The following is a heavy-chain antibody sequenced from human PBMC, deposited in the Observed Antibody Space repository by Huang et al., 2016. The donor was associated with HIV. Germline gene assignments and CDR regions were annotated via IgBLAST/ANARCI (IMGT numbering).Heavy chain of an antibody. CDR3: VRRYGMDV. CDR1: GYSFGSYG. CDR2: ISTHNANP. Sequence: QVQLVQAGAEVKEPGASVKVSCKASGYSFGSYGISWVRKAPGRGLEWMGLISTHNANPTYVQRFQGRVTMTTHTATSTAYMELRSLTSDDTAVYYCVRRYGMDVWGQGTAVTVSS. J-gene: IGHJ6*02. V-gene: IGHV1-18*04.